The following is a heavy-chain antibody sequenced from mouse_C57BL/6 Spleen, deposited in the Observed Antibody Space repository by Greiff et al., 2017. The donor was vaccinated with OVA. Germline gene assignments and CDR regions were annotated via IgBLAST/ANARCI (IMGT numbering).Heavy chain of an antibody. CDR1: GFNIKNTY. D-gene: IGHD1-1*01. Sequence: VQLKESVAELVRPGASVKLSCTASGFNIKNTYMHWVKQRPEQGLEWIGRIDPANGNTKYAPKFQGKATITADTSSNTAYLQLSSLTSEDTAIYYCARSSPTTVVAYYFDYWGQGTTLTVSS. V-gene: IGHV14-3*01. J-gene: IGHJ2*01. CDR3: ARSSPTTVVAYYFDY. CDR2: IDPANGNT.